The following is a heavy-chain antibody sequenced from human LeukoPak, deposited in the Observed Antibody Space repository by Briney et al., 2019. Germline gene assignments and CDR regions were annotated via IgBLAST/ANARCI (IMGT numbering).Heavy chain of an antibody. V-gene: IGHV3-21*01. CDR1: GFTFSSYS. CDR3: ARDSYDFWSGQNWFDP. J-gene: IGHJ5*02. Sequence: GGSLRLSCAASGFTFSSYSMNWVRQALGKGLEWVSSISSSSSYIYYADSVKGRFTISRDNAENSLYLQMNSLRAEDTAVYYCARDSYDFWSGQNWFDPWGQGTLVTVSS. D-gene: IGHD3-3*01. CDR2: ISSSSSYI.